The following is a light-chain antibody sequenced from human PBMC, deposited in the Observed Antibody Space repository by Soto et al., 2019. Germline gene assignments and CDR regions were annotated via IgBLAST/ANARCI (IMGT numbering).Light chain of an antibody. CDR1: QSVNSRY. J-gene: IGKJ4*01. Sequence: EIVLTQSPGTLSLSPGERATLSCRASQSVNSRYLAWYQQKPGQAPNLLIYGTSSRATGIPDRFSGSGSGTDFTLTISRLEPEDFAVYYCQQYVSSPLTFGGGTKVEIK. V-gene: IGKV3-20*01. CDR2: GTS. CDR3: QQYVSSPLT.